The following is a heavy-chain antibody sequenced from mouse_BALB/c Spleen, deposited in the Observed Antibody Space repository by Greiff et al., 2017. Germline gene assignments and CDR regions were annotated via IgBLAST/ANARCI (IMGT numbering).Heavy chain of an antibody. V-gene: IGHV5-12-1*01. Sequence: EVQGVESGGGLVKPGGSLKLSCAASGFAFSSYDMSWVRQTPEKRLEWVAYISSGGGSTYYPDTVKGRFTISRDNAKNTLYLQMSSLKSEDTAMYYCARPYYGSSSYAMDYWGQGTSVTVSS. D-gene: IGHD1-1*01. CDR1: GFAFSSYD. CDR3: ARPYYGSSSYAMDY. J-gene: IGHJ4*01. CDR2: ISSGGGST.